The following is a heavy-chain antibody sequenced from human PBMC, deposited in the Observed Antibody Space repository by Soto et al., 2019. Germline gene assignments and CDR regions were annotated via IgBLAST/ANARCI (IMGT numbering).Heavy chain of an antibody. J-gene: IGHJ4*02. V-gene: IGHV3-11*01. Sequence: QVQLVESGGGLVKPGGSLRLSCAASGFTFSDYYMSWIRQAPGKGLVWVSYISSTASTMYYADSVKGRFTISRDNAKNSLYLAMNSLSAEGTAVYYCARVTQKRYCTGGSCYTVDYWCQGTLVTVSS. CDR1: GFTFSDYY. CDR2: ISSTASTM. CDR3: ARVTQKRYCTGGSCYTVDY. D-gene: IGHD2-15*01.